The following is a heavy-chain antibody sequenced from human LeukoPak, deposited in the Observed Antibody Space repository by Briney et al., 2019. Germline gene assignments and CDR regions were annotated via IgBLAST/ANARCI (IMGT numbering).Heavy chain of an antibody. CDR3: ARGTVTAPDY. V-gene: IGHV4-59*01. CDR2: IYYNGST. J-gene: IGHJ4*02. CDR1: GGYISGYY. D-gene: IGHD4-17*01. Sequence: PSETLSLTCTVSGGYISGYYWSWIRQPPGKGLEWIGDIYYNGSTSHNPSLKSRLTISVDTSKKQFSLNLSSVTAADTAVYYCARGTVTAPDYWGQGTLVTVSS.